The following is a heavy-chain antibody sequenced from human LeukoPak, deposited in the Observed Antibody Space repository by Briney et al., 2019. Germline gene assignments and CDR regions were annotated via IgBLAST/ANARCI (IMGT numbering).Heavy chain of an antibody. CDR1: GFPFSNHD. D-gene: IGHD3-10*02. CDR2: ISDSGTYV. J-gene: IGHJ4*02. V-gene: IGHV3-21*01. CDR3: ATEGAVTVRAFDY. Sequence: GGSLRLSCAASGFPFSNHDMHWVRQAPGKGLEWVSSISDSGTYVYYVDSLKGRSTISRDNAKNSLSLQINSLRPEDTAVYYCATEGAVTVRAFDYWGQGTLVTVSS.